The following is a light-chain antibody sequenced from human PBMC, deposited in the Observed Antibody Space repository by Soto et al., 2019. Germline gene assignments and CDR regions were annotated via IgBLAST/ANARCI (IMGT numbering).Light chain of an antibody. V-gene: IGKV3-11*01. CDR2: DAS. CDR1: QSVSIY. J-gene: IGKJ1*01. CDR3: QQRRNWPPWT. Sequence: EIVLTQSPATLSLSPGERATLSCRASQSVSIYLAWYQQKPGQAPRLLIYDASNRATGIPARFSGSGSGTDFTLTISSLEPEDFALYYCQQRRNWPPWTFGQGTKVEIK.